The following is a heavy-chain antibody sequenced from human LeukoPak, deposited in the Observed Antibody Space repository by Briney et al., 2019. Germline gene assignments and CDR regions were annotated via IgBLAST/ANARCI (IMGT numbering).Heavy chain of an antibody. V-gene: IGHV1-3*01. CDR3: ARDHLLRDYYGSGSPYGMDV. CDR2: INAGNGNT. Sequence: ASVKVSCKASGYTFTSYAMHWVRQAPGQRLEWMGWINAGNGNTKYSQKFQGRVTITRDTSASTAYMELSSLRSEDTAVYYCARDHLLRDYYGSGSPYGMDVWGQGPRSPSP. D-gene: IGHD3-10*01. J-gene: IGHJ6*02. CDR1: GYTFTSYA.